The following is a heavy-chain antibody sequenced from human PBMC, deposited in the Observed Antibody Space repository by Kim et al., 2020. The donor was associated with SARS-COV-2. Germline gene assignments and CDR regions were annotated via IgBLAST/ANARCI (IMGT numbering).Heavy chain of an antibody. D-gene: IGHD3-10*01. Sequence: NYAQRFQGRVTMPRDTAISTAYMELSSLRSDDTAVFYCAREGLARSYDYWGQGTLVTVSS. J-gene: IGHJ4*02. V-gene: IGHV1-2*02. CDR3: AREGLARSYDY.